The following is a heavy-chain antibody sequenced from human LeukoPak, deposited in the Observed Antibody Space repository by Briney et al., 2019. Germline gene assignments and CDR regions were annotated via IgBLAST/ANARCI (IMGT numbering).Heavy chain of an antibody. CDR3: ARGYGSSWYYFDY. D-gene: IGHD6-13*01. CDR2: IYYSGST. J-gene: IGHJ4*02. CDR1: GGSISTYY. V-gene: IGHV4-59*01. Sequence: SETLSLTCTVSGGSISTYYWSWIRQPPGKGLEWIGYIYYSGSTNHNPSLKSRVTISVDTSKNQFSLRLSSVTTADTAVYYCARGYGSSWYYFDYWGQGTLVTVSS.